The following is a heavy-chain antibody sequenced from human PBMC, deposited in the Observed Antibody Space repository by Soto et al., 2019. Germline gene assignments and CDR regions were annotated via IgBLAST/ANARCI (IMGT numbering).Heavy chain of an antibody. V-gene: IGHV3-33*01. CDR2: IWYDGSNK. CDR1: GFTFSSYG. J-gene: IGHJ4*02. Sequence: QVQLVESGGGVVQPGRSLRLSCAASGFTFSSYGMHWVRQAPGKGLEWVAVIWYDGSNKYYADSVKGRFTISRDNSKNTLYLQMNSLRDEDTAVYYCAREEMATTTGGSIFDYWGQGTLVTVSS. CDR3: AREEMATTTGGSIFDY. D-gene: IGHD5-12*01.